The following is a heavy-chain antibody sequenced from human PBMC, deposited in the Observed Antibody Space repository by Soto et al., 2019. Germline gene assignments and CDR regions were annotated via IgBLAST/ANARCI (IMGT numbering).Heavy chain of an antibody. CDR1: GFTFSSYG. V-gene: IGHV3-30*18. D-gene: IGHD6-13*01. Sequence: GGSLRLSCAASGFTFSSYGMHWVRQAPGKGLEWVAVISYAGDYQYYADSVKGRFTISRDNSKNTLYLQMNTLRPEDTAVYFCAKSRGGSSWYEGDSWGQGTLVTVSS. CDR3: AKSRGGSSWYEGDS. CDR2: ISYAGDYQ. J-gene: IGHJ4*02.